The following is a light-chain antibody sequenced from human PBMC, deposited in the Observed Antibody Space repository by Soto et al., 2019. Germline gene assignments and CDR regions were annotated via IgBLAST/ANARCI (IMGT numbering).Light chain of an antibody. V-gene: IGKV3-15*01. CDR2: GAS. CDR1: QSVSNN. J-gene: IGKJ1*01. CDR3: QQYNNWPRT. Sequence: EIVMTQSPATLSVSPGERATLSCRASQSVSNNLVWYQQKPGQAPRLLIYGASTRATGIPARFRGSGSGTEFTLTISSRQSEDFAIYYCQQYNNWPRTFGQGTKVEIK.